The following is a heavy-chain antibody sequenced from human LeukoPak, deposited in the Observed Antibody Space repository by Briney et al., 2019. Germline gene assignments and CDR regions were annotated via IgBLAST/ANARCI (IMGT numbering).Heavy chain of an antibody. D-gene: IGHD6-13*01. CDR3: GREVVAAAGTVDY. CDR2: IYSTGST. CDR1: GGSISGYY. J-gene: IGHJ4*02. Sequence: SETLSLTCTVSGGSISGYYWSWVRQSPEKGLESIGFIYSTGSTSYNPSLKSRVTISIDTSQNQFSLRLTSVTAADTAVYYCGREVVAAAGTVDYWGQGTLVTVSS. V-gene: IGHV4-59*01.